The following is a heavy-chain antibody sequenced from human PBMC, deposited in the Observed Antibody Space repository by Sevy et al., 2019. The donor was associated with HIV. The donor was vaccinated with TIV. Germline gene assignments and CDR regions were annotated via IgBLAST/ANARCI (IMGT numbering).Heavy chain of an antibody. V-gene: IGHV3-33*01. CDR1: GFTFSNYG. CDR2: IWNDGSNK. Sequence: GGSLRLSCAASGFTFSNYGMHWVRQAPGKGLEWVAVIWNDGSNKYYADSVKVRFTISRDNSKNTLYLQMNSLRVEDTAVYFRARGGDFNDRSAKRDFDYWGQGTLVTVSS. CDR3: ARGGDFNDRSAKRDFDY. D-gene: IGHD3-22*01. J-gene: IGHJ4*02.